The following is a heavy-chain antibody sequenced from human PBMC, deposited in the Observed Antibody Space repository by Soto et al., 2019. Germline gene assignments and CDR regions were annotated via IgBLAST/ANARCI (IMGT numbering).Heavy chain of an antibody. D-gene: IGHD6-19*01. J-gene: IGHJ4*02. CDR2: IWYDGSNK. V-gene: IGHV3-33*01. CDR1: GFTFSSYG. Sequence: GGSLRLSCAASGFTFSSYGMHWGRQAPGKGLEWVEVIWYDGSNKYYAAAVKGRFTISRDNSKNTLYLQMNSLRAEDTALYYCSRDSVSANTDWTLRFEYGGQGALVIVSS. CDR3: SRDSVSANTDWTLRFEY.